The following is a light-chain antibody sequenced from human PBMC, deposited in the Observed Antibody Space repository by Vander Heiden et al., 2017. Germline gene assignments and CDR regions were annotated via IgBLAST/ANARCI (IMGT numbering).Light chain of an antibody. CDR2: SNN. Sequence: SVLTQPPSASGTPAQRVTISCSGSSSSIGSNTVNWYQQLPGTAPKLLIYSNNQRPSGVPDRFSGSKSGTSASLAISGLQSEDEADYYCAAWDDSLNGWVFGGGTKLTVL. CDR3: AAWDDSLNGWV. J-gene: IGLJ3*02. CDR1: SSSIGSNT. V-gene: IGLV1-44*01.